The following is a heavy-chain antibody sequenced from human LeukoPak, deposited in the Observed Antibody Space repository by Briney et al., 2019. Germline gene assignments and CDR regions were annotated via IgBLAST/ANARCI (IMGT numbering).Heavy chain of an antibody. CDR2: LSWDGGST. CDR3: AKDSTRGSSWDFDY. J-gene: IGHJ4*02. D-gene: IGHD6-6*01. V-gene: IGHV3-43D*03. Sequence: GGSLRRSCAASGFTFDDYAMDWVRQAPGKGLEGVSLLSWDGGSTDYADSGKGRFTISRDNSKNSLYLQMNSLRAEDTALYYCAKDSTRGSSWDFDYWGQGTLVTVSS. CDR1: GFTFDDYA.